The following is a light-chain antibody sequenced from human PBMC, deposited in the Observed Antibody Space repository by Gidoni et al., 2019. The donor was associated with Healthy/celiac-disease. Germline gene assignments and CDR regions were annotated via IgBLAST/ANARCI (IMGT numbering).Light chain of an antibody. Sequence: QSALTQPASVSRSPGQSITISCTGTSSDVGGYNYVSCYQQQPGKAPKLMIYEVSNRPSGVSNRFSGSKSGNTASLTISGLQAEDEADYYCSSYTSSSTVVFGGGTKLTVL. CDR2: EVS. CDR3: SSYTSSSTVV. CDR1: SSDVGGYNY. V-gene: IGLV2-14*01. J-gene: IGLJ2*01.